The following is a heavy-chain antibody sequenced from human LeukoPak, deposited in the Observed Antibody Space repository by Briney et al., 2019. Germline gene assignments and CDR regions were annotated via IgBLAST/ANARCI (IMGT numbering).Heavy chain of an antibody. D-gene: IGHD2-2*01. J-gene: IGHJ4*02. CDR2: MSSSITTI. V-gene: IGHV3-48*01. CDR3: ARVGNTGDAVIIPAAMGFDN. Sequence: GGSVTLSCAACVFIFGDYNMNWVRQVPGKGRAWVSYMSSSITTIFYSDSVKGRFTISRDNAKSTLYLQMNSLRAEDTAVYFCARVGNTGDAVIIPAAMGFDNWGQGTVVTVSS. CDR1: VFIFGDYN.